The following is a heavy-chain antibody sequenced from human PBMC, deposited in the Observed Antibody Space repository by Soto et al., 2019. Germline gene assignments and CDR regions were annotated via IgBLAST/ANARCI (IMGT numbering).Heavy chain of an antibody. V-gene: IGHV3-30-3*01. CDR2: ISYDGSNK. CDR1: GFTFSSYA. J-gene: IGHJ4*02. CDR3: ARDFSYYFDY. D-gene: IGHD6-6*01. Sequence: GGSLRLSCAASGFTFSSYAMHWVRQAPGKGLEWVAVISYDGSNKYYADSVKGRFTISRDNSKNTLYLQMNSLRAEDTAVYYCARDFSYYFDYWGQGXLVTVSS.